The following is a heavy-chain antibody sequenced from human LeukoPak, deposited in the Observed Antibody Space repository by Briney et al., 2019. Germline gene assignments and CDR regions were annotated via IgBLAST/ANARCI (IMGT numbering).Heavy chain of an antibody. Sequence: SETLSLTCTVSGGSISSYYWSWIRQPPGKGLEWIGYIYYSGSTNYNPSLKSRVTISVDTSKNQFSLKLSSVTAADTAVYYCARKTLRFLEWLLVDDAFDIWGQGTMVTVSS. CDR3: ARKTLRFLEWLLVDDAFDI. CDR2: IYYSGST. D-gene: IGHD3-3*01. J-gene: IGHJ3*02. CDR1: GGSISSYY. V-gene: IGHV4-59*01.